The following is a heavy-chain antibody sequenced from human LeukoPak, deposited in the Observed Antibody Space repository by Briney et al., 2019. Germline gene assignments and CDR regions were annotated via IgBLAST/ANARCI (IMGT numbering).Heavy chain of an antibody. D-gene: IGHD3-9*01. V-gene: IGHV3-15*01. CDR2: IRSKTDGGTT. CDR1: GFTFSNAW. J-gene: IGHJ6*04. Sequence: GGSLRLSCAASGFTFSNAWMSWVRQAPGKGLEWVGRIRSKTDGGTTDYAAPVKGRFTISRDDSKNTLYLQMNSLKTQDTAVYYCTTSLSILTGYYGFYYYYGMDVWGKGTPVTVSS. CDR3: TTSLSILTGYYGFYYYYGMDV.